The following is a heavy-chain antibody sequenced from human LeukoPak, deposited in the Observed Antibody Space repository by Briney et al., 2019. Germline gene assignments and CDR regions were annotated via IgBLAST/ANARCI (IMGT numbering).Heavy chain of an antibody. V-gene: IGHV4-4*07. Sequence: SETLSLTCTVSGASIGSFYWSWIRQPAGKGLEWIGRLYNGGDTNYSPSLRSRVTIPVDTSKNQFSLKLNSVTAADTAVYYCARGVEASGVGFYALDIWGQGTVVTVSS. D-gene: IGHD6-13*01. CDR3: ARGVEASGVGFYALDI. CDR1: GASIGSFY. J-gene: IGHJ3*02. CDR2: LYNGGDT.